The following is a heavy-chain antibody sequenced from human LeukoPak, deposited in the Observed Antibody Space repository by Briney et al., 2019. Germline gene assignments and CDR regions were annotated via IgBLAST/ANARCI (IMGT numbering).Heavy chain of an antibody. CDR3: TTDRAYDWLPLVF. J-gene: IGHJ4*02. D-gene: IGHD3-9*01. V-gene: IGHV3-11*03. CDR2: LITSSTYT. CDR1: GFTFSDYY. Sequence: GGSLRLSCAASGFTFSDYYMSWIRQAPGKGLEWVSYLITSSTYTNYADSVKGRFTISRDNAKNSLYLQMNSLRAEDTAVYYCTTDRAYDWLPLVFWGQGTLVTVSS.